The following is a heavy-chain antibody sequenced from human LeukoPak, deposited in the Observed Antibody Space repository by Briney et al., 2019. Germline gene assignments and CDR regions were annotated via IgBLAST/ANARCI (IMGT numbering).Heavy chain of an antibody. J-gene: IGHJ4*02. V-gene: IGHV3-7*01. CDR2: IKQDGSEK. CDR3: ARIVGATIHAGYFDY. D-gene: IGHD1-26*01. CDR1: GFTFSSYG. Sequence: GGSLRLSCAASGFTFSSYGMHWVRQAPGKGLEWVANIKQDGSEKYYVDSVKGRFTISRDNAKNSLYLQMNSLRAEDTAVYYCARIVGATIHAGYFDYWGQGTLVTVSS.